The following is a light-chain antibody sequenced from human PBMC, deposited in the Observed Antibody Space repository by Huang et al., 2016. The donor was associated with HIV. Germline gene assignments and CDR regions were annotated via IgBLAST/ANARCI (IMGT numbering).Light chain of an antibody. Sequence: IVLTQSPGTVSLSPGERVTLSCRASQSVSTDYLAWYQQRPGQAPRLLIYGAASMATGIPERFSGSGSGTEFTLTISGLEPEDFAVYYCQQYGGSLYTFGQGTKLEIK. CDR3: QQYGGSLYT. V-gene: IGKV3-20*01. CDR1: QSVSTDY. J-gene: IGKJ2*01. CDR2: GAA.